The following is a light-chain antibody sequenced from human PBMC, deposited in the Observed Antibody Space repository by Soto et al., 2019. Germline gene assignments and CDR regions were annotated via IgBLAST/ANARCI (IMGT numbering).Light chain of an antibody. CDR3: HQYYGSPPRT. CDR2: WGF. V-gene: IGKV4-1*01. J-gene: IGKJ1*01. Sequence: DIVMTQSPDSLAVSLGERATISCKSSQSVLYSSNNKNYLAWYQQKPGQSPKLLISWGFIRESGVPDRFSGSGSGTDFTLTISSLQAEDVAVYYRHQYYGSPPRTFGQGTKVEIK. CDR1: QSVLYSSNNKNY.